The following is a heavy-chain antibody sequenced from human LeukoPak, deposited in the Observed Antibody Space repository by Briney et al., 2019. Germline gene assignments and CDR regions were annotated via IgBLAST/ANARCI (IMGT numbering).Heavy chain of an antibody. J-gene: IGHJ4*02. CDR3: ATNYFDSSGYYYGLGH. CDR1: GGSISSYF. V-gene: IGHV4-59*01. CDR2: ISYSGST. D-gene: IGHD3-22*01. Sequence: SETLSLTCAVSGGSISSYFWHWIRPPPGKGLEWIGYISYSGSTIYNPSLKSRVTISRDTPKNQFSLKLNSVTAADTAVYYCATNYFDSSGYYYGLGHWGQGALVTVSS.